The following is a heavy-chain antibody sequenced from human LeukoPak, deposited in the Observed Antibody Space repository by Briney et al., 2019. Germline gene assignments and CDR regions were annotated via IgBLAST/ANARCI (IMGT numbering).Heavy chain of an antibody. CDR3: ARDQTAMVWGNWFDP. V-gene: IGHV1-69*05. CDR2: IIPIFGTA. CDR1: GGTFSSYA. J-gene: IGHJ5*02. D-gene: IGHD5-18*01. Sequence: ASVKVSCKASGGTFSSYAISWVRQAPGQGLEWMGGIIPIFGTANYAQKFQGRVTITTDESTSTAYMELSSLRSEDTAVYYCARDQTAMVWGNWFDPWGQGTLVTVSS.